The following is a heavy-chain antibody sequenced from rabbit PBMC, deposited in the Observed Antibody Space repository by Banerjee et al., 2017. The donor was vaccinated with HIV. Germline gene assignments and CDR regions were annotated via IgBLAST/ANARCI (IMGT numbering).Heavy chain of an antibody. J-gene: IGHJ4*01. CDR3: VRNSGWGVSYFTL. CDR1: GFSFNVNYD. D-gene: IGHD4-1*01. V-gene: IGHV1S40*01. Sequence: LVESGGGLVQPGASLTLTCTASGFSFNVNYDMCWVRQAPGKGLEWIGYIDPIFGGTYYASWVNGRFSISRENTQNTVSLQLNSLTVADTATYFCVRNSGWGVSYFTLWGPGTLVTVS. CDR2: IDPIFGGT.